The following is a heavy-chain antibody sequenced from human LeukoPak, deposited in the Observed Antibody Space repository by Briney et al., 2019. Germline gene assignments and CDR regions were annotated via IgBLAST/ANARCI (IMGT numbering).Heavy chain of an antibody. CDR2: ITSSGTYI. D-gene: IGHD3-3*01. J-gene: IGHJ5*02. CDR3: ARGGLRFLEWLLYRWVGRVNWFDP. CDR1: GFTFGTYW. Sequence: GGSLRLSCGASGFTFGTYWMHWVRQAPGKAMEWVSSITSSGTYIFYADSVRGRFTISRDNAKNSLYLQMDSLGPEDTAVYYCARGGLRFLEWLLYRWVGRVNWFDPWGQGTLVTVSS. V-gene: IGHV3-21*01.